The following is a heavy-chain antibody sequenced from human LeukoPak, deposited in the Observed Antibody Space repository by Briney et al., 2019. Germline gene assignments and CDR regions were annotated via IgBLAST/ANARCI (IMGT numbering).Heavy chain of an antibody. CDR2: ISYDGSNK. CDR1: GFTFSSYG. CDR3: AKDLGYCSSTSCYIASYGMDV. Sequence: GGSLRLSCAASGFTFSSYGMHWVRQAPGKGLEWVAVISYDGSNKYYADSVKGRFTISRDNSKNTLYLQMNSLRAEDTAVYYCAKDLGYCSSTSCYIASYGMDVWGQGTTVTVSS. D-gene: IGHD2-2*02. J-gene: IGHJ6*02. V-gene: IGHV3-30*18.